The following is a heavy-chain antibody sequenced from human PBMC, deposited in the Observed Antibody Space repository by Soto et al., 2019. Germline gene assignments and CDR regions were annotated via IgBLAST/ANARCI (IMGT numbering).Heavy chain of an antibody. CDR3: ARDYRASYPAYYYYGMDV. CDR1: GGSISSGGYY. Sequence: QVQLQESGPGLVKPSQTLSLTCTVSGGSISSGGYYWSWIRQHPGKGLEWIGYIYYSTYYNPSLKSRVXXXVXXSKTQFSLKLSSVTAADTAVYYCARDYRASYPAYYYYGMDVWGQGTTVTVSS. D-gene: IGHD3-16*02. CDR2: IYYST. V-gene: IGHV4-31*03. J-gene: IGHJ6*02.